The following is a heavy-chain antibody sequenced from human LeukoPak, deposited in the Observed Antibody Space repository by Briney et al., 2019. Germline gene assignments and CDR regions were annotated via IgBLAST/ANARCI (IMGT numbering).Heavy chain of an antibody. CDR1: GGTFSSYA. CDR3: ARDGTRSTWFDP. CDR2: IIPIFGTA. V-gene: IGHV1-69*05. D-gene: IGHD2-2*01. Sequence: SVKVSCKASGGTFSSYAISWVRQAPGQGLEWMGGIIPIFGTANYAQKFQGRVTITTDESTSTAYMELSSLRSEDTAVYCCARDGTRSTWFDPWGQGTLVTVSS. J-gene: IGHJ5*02.